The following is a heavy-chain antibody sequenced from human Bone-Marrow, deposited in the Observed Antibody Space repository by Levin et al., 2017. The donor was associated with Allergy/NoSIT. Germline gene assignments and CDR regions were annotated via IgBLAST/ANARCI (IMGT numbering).Heavy chain of an antibody. V-gene: IGHV3-23*01. D-gene: IGHD2/OR15-2a*01. J-gene: IGHJ3*01. CDR1: GFTFSTYHA. CDR2: ISGNGDST. CDR3: AKLPAPDPRILSDAFDV. Sequence: GESLKISCAASGFTFSTYHAMSWVRQTPVKGLEWVCGISGNGDSTHYADSVKGRFTISRDNSRNTVYLQMNSLRAEDSALSYCAKLPAPDPRILSDAFDVWGQGTMVSVSS.